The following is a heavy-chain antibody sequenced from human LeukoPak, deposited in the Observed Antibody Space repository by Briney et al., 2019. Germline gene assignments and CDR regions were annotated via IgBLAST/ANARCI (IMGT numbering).Heavy chain of an antibody. CDR2: FDPEDGET. CDR3: AIAVAGTGSSDY. Sequence: ASVKVSCKVSGYTLTELSMHWVRQAPGQGLEWMGGFDPEDGETIYAQKFQGRVTMTEDTSTDTAYMELSSLRSEDTAVYYCAIAVAGTGSSDYWGQGTLVTVSS. D-gene: IGHD6-19*01. J-gene: IGHJ4*02. CDR1: GYTLTELS. V-gene: IGHV1-24*01.